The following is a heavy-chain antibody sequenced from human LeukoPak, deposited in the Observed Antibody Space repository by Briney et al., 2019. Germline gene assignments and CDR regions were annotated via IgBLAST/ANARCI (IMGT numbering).Heavy chain of an antibody. Sequence: GGSLRHSCAASGFTVSTKYMSWVRQAPGKGLEWVSVIYSGGSTYYADSVKGRFTISRDNAKNSLFLQMNSLRAEDTAVYYCARLPAYCSSTSCYYDYWGQGTLVTVSS. D-gene: IGHD2-2*01. V-gene: IGHV3-53*01. J-gene: IGHJ4*02. CDR3: ARLPAYCSSTSCYYDY. CDR1: GFTVSTKY. CDR2: IYSGGST.